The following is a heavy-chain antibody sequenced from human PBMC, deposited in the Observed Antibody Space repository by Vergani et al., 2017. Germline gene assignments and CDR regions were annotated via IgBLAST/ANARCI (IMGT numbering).Heavy chain of an antibody. V-gene: IGHV1-2*02. Sequence: QMQLVQSGAEVKKTGSSVKVSCKASGYTFTYRYLHWVRQAPGQALEWMGWINPKTGDANYARKFQDRVTMTRDTSLSTVYLELTRLTSDDTAVYHCARDPRGSESLFNWFDPWGQGTLVIVSS. CDR1: GYTFTYRY. J-gene: IGHJ5*02. CDR3: ARDPRGSESLFNWFDP. CDR2: INPKTGDA. D-gene: IGHD3-10*01.